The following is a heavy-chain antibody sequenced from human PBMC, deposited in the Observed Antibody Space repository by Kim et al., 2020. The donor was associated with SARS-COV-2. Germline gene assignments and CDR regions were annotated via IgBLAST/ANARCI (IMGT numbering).Heavy chain of an antibody. V-gene: IGHV3-53*01. CDR3: ARGAGKASYFDY. D-gene: IGHD6-19*01. Sequence: YYAGSVKGRFTISRDNSKNTLYLQMNSLRAEDTAVYYCARGAGKASYFDYWGQGTLVTVSS. J-gene: IGHJ4*02.